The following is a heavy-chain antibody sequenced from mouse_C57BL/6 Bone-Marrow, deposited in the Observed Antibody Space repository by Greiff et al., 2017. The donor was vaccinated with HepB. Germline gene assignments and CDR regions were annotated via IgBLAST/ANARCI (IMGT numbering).Heavy chain of an antibody. D-gene: IGHD1-1*01. CDR3: ARMLYGSSPWYAMDY. CDR2: IWWDDDK. J-gene: IGHJ4*01. Sequence: SGPGILQPSQTLSLTCSFSGFSLSTFGMGVGWIRQPSGKGLEWLAHIWWDDDKYYNPALKSRLTISKDTSKNQVFLKIANVDTADTATYYCARMLYGSSPWYAMDYWGQGTSVTVSS. CDR1: GFSLSTFGMG. V-gene: IGHV8-8*01.